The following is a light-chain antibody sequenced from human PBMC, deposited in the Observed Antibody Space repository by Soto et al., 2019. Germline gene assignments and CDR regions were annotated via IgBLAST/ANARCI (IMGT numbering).Light chain of an antibody. V-gene: IGLV1-40*01. CDR2: GNS. CDR1: SSNIGAGYD. J-gene: IGLJ1*01. CDR3: QSYDSSLSGYV. Sequence: QSVLTQPPSVSGAPGQRVTIPCTGSSSNIGAGYDVHWYQQLPGTAPKLLIYGNSNRPSGVPDRFSGSKSGTSASLAITGLRAEDEADYYCQSYDSSLSGYVFGTGTKLTVL.